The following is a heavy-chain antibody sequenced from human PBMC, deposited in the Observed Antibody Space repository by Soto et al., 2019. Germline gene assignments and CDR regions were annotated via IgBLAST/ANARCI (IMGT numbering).Heavy chain of an antibody. CDR1: GDSISSYY. CDR3: ASGNYYDFWSGYVGDAFDI. J-gene: IGHJ3*02. D-gene: IGHD3-3*01. Sequence: PSKTPSLTCTVSGDSISSYYWSWIRQPPGKGLEWIGYIYYSGSTNYNPSLKSRVTISVDTSKNQFSLKLSSVTAADTAVYYCASGNYYDFWSGYVGDAFDIWGQETMVTVSS. CDR2: IYYSGST. V-gene: IGHV4-59*01.